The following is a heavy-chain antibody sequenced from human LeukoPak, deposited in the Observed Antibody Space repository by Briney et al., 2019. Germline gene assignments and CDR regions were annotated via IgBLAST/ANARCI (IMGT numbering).Heavy chain of an antibody. J-gene: IGHJ3*02. Sequence: SVKVSCKASGGTFSSYAISWVRQAPGQGLEWMGGIIPIFGTTNYAQKFQDRVTITADKSTSTAYMELSSLRSEDTAVYYCAKAVRYCSGGSCYGDAFDIWGQGTMVTVSS. D-gene: IGHD2-15*01. V-gene: IGHV1-69*06. CDR3: AKAVRYCSGGSCYGDAFDI. CDR1: GGTFSSYA. CDR2: IIPIFGTT.